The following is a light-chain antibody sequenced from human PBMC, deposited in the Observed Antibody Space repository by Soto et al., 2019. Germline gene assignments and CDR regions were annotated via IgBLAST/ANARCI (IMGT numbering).Light chain of an antibody. Sequence: QSVLTQPPSVSAAPGQMVTISCAGSSSNIGNNFVSWYQQLPGTAPKLLIYENNKRPSGIPDRFSGSKSGTSASLGITGLQTGDEAVYYCGTWDSSLTVWVFGGGTKLTVL. J-gene: IGLJ3*02. CDR3: GTWDSSLTVWV. CDR2: ENN. V-gene: IGLV1-51*02. CDR1: SSNIGNNF.